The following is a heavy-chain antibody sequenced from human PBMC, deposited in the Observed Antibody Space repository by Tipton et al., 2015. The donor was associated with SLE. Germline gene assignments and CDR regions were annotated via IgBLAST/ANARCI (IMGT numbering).Heavy chain of an antibody. Sequence: TLSLTCTVSGGSISSGNYYWSWIRQPAGKGLEWIGHIYTNGSTDYNPSLKSRVTISVDTSKNQFSLKLTSVTAADTAVYYCARHPGLGIRTAFDIWGQGTMVTVSS. D-gene: IGHD7-27*01. J-gene: IGHJ3*02. CDR1: GGSISSGNYY. CDR3: ARHPGLGIRTAFDI. CDR2: IYTNGST. V-gene: IGHV4-61*09.